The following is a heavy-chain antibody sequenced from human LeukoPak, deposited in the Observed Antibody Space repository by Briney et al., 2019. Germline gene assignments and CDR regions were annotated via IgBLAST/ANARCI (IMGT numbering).Heavy chain of an antibody. CDR3: ARGEGDFWSTSEGLLLHNWFDS. V-gene: IGHV3-21*01. Sequence: GGSLRLSCAASGFTFNTYSMNWVRQAPGKGLEWVSSISSSSNYIYYAESVKGRFTISRDNAKKSLYLQMNSLRAEDTAVYFCARGEGDFWSTSEGLLLHNWFDSRGKGTLVTVSS. J-gene: IGHJ5*01. CDR2: ISSSSNYI. CDR1: GFTFNTYS. D-gene: IGHD3-3*01.